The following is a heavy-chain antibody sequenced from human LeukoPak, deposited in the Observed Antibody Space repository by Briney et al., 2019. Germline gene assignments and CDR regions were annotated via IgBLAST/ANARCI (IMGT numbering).Heavy chain of an antibody. Sequence: GGSLRLSCAASGFTFSSAAMTWVRQAPGKGLEWVGRTRKKVNSYTTEYAASVKGRFTISRDDSKNSLYLQMNSLKTEDTAVYYCARSYGSGTYPFDYWGQGTLVTVSS. V-gene: IGHV3-72*01. J-gene: IGHJ4*02. CDR1: GFTFSSAA. CDR2: TRKKVNSYTT. CDR3: ARSYGSGTYPFDY. D-gene: IGHD3-10*01.